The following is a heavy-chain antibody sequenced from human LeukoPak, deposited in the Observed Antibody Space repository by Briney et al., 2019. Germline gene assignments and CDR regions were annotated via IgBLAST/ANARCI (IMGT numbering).Heavy chain of an antibody. CDR3: ARARVHYQIAAAVSSWFDP. Sequence: ASVKVSCKASGGGFTFTSHAISWVRQAPGQGLEWMGRIIPILGIANYAQKFQGRVTITADKSTSTAYMELSSLRSEDTAVYYCARARVHYQIAAAVSSWFDPWGQGTLVTVSS. CDR1: GGGFTFTSHA. V-gene: IGHV1-69*04. J-gene: IGHJ5*02. D-gene: IGHD6-13*01. CDR2: IIPILGIA.